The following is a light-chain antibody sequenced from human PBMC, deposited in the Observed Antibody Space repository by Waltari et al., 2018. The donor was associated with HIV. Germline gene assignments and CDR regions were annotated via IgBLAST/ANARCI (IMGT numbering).Light chain of an antibody. J-gene: IGLJ2*01. Sequence: QSVLTQPPSASGTPGQRVTISCSRSNSNIGSNTVNWYQQLPGTSPNLLIYSNNQRPSGVPDRFSGSKSGTSASLAISGLQSEDEADYYCAAWDDSLNGVVFGGGTKLTVL. CDR2: SNN. CDR3: AAWDDSLNGVV. V-gene: IGLV1-44*01. CDR1: NSNIGSNT.